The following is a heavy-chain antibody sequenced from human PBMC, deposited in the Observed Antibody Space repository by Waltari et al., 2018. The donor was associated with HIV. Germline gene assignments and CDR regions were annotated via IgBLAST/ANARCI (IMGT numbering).Heavy chain of an antibody. D-gene: IGHD6-25*01. CDR3: AARGFSR. CDR1: GFRFSEYA. Sequence: VQLLESGGGLVQPGGALRLSCAASGFRFSEYAMSWVRQAPGKGAEGIAGISDSGRSTYYADSVRGRFTISRDGSKSTVYLQMNGLRVDDTAVYYCAARGFSRWGRGTLVTVSS. V-gene: IGHV3-23*01. CDR2: ISDSGRST. J-gene: IGHJ2*01.